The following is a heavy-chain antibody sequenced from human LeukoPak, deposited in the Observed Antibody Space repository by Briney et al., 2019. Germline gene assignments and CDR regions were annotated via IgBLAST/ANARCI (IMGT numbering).Heavy chain of an antibody. V-gene: IGHV1-8*03. D-gene: IGHD2-2*01. CDR2: MNPNSGNT. CDR1: GYTFSTYD. Sequence: ASVKVSCKTSGYTFSTYDINWVRQAAGQGLEWMGWMNPNSGNTGFAQKFQGRATITMDTSITTAYLELSSLRSEDTAVYYCARAIRYQLLSDYWGQGTLVTVSS. CDR3: ARAIRYQLLSDY. J-gene: IGHJ4*02.